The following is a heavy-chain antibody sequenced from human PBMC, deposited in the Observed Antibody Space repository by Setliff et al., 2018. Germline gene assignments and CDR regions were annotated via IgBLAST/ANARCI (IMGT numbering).Heavy chain of an antibody. CDR3: VREYSSGWYYFDY. CDR2: ISGRSSRI. CDR1: GFMFSSYS. J-gene: IGHJ4*02. Sequence: GGSLRLSCAASGFMFSSYSMNWVRQAPGKGLEWLSSISGRSSRIYYAGSVRGRFIISRDNAKNSLYLQLTSLRAEDTAVYYCVREYSSGWYYFDYWGQGTLVTVSS. D-gene: IGHD6-19*01. V-gene: IGHV3-21*01.